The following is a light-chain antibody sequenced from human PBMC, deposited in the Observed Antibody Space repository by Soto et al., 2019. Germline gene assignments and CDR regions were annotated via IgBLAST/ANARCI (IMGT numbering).Light chain of an antibody. CDR2: DAS. Sequence: IPMTQSPSSLSASVGDRVTITCQAGQDISDVLNWYQQQPGKAPKVLIYDASKLQTGVPSRFSGRGSGKDFTFTISSLQPDDSGTYYCQQFYDLPITFGQGTRLEIK. J-gene: IGKJ5*01. CDR3: QQFYDLPIT. CDR1: QDISDV. V-gene: IGKV1-33*01.